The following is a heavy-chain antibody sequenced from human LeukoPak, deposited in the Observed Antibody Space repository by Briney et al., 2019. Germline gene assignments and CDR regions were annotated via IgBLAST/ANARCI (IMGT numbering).Heavy chain of an antibody. V-gene: IGHV3-30*18. CDR2: ISYDGSNK. CDR1: GFTFSSYG. J-gene: IGHJ4*02. D-gene: IGHD2-2*01. Sequence: PGRSLRLSCAASGFTFSSYGMHWVRQAPGKGLEWVAVISYDGSNKYYADSVKGRITISRDNSKNTLYLQMNSLRAEDTAVYYCAKAFGPYQLHMPNTLDYWGQGTLVTVSS. CDR3: AKAFGPYQLHMPNTLDY.